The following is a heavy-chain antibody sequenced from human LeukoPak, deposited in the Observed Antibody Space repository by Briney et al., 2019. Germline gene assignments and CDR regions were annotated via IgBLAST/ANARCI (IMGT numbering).Heavy chain of an antibody. D-gene: IGHD4-11*01. Sequence: LSETLSLPCTVSGGSISSYYWTWIRQPPGKGLEWIGYIYYSGSTNYNPSLKSRVTISVDTSKNQFSLKLSSVTAADTAVYYCARHKVNLYYYYGMDVWGQGTTVTVSS. CDR3: ARHKVNLYYYYGMDV. CDR1: GGSISSYY. V-gene: IGHV4-59*08. CDR2: IYYSGST. J-gene: IGHJ6*02.